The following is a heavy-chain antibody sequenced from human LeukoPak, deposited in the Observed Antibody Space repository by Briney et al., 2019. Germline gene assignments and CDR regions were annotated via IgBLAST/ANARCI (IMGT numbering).Heavy chain of an antibody. Sequence: SQTLSLTCAISGDSVSSNTAAWNWIRQSPSRGLEWLGRTYYRSKWYDDYAVFVKSRIIINPDTSKNQFYLQLNSVTPEDTAVYYCARNNPNSSSWYSFDSWGQGTLVTVSS. CDR2: TYYRSKWYD. CDR3: ARNNPNSSSWYSFDS. D-gene: IGHD6-13*01. J-gene: IGHJ4*02. V-gene: IGHV6-1*01. CDR1: GDSVSSNTAA.